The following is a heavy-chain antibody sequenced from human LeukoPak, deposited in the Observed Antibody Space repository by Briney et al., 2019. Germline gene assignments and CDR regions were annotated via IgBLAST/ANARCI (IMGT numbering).Heavy chain of an antibody. J-gene: IGHJ4*02. V-gene: IGHV3-7*01. CDR2: IKQDGSEK. Sequence: GGSLRLSCAASGFTFSSYWMSWVRQAPGRGLEWVANIKQDGSEKYYADSVKGRFTISRDNPKNTLYLQMNSLRAEDTAVYYCAKVVGYYYDSSGYYYFDYWGQGTLVTVSS. CDR1: GFTFSSYW. D-gene: IGHD3-22*01. CDR3: AKVVGYYYDSSGYYYFDY.